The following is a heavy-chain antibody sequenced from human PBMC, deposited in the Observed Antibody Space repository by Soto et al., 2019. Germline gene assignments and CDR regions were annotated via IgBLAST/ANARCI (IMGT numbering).Heavy chain of an antibody. D-gene: IGHD5-18*01. J-gene: IGHJ4*02. CDR3: ATELSGYSYGPGDLY. CDR1: GDSISSDDYY. V-gene: IGHV4-30-4*01. Sequence: SETLSLTCTVSGDSISSDDYYWNWIRQPPGKGLEWIGYIYYSGSTYYNPSLKSRVSISIDTSKNRFSLELNSVTAADTAVYFCATELSGYSYGPGDLYWGQGTLVTVSS. CDR2: IYYSGST.